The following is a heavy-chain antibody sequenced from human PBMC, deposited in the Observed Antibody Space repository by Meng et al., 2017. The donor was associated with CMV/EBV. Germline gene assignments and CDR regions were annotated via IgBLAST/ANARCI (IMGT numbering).Heavy chain of an antibody. D-gene: IGHD2-2*02. J-gene: IGHJ6*02. Sequence: GESLKISCAASGFTFDDYTMHWVRRAPGKGLEWVSLISWDGGSTYYADSVKGRFTISRDNSKNSLYLQMNSLRTEDTALYYCAKDILEVPVPAAILSYGMDVWGQGTTVTVSS. V-gene: IGHV3-43*01. CDR3: AKDILEVPVPAAILSYGMDV. CDR2: ISWDGGST. CDR1: GFTFDDYT.